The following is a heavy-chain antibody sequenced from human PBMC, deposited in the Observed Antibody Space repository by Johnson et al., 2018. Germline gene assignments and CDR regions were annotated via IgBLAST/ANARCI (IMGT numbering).Heavy chain of an antibody. J-gene: IGHJ6*03. Sequence: QVQLQESGGGVVQPGRSLRLSCAASGFTFSSYAMHWVRQAPGKGLEWVALISYDGSHKYYADSVKGRFIISRDNSKNTLYLQMNSLRPDDTAVYDCARGGDYHYYYYMDVWGKGTTVTVSS. V-gene: IGHV3-30*03. CDR1: GFTFSSYA. CDR3: ARGGDYHYYYYMDV. CDR2: ISYDGSHK. D-gene: IGHD2-15*01.